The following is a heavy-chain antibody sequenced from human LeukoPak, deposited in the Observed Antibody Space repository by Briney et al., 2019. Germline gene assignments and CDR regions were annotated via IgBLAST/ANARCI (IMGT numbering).Heavy chain of an antibody. CDR1: GASITSYH. CDR2: IYISGST. Sequence: PSETLSLTCTVSGASITSYHWSWIRQSAGKGLEWIGRIYISGSTNYNPSLKSRVTMSIDTSKNQFSLTLSFVTAADTAVYYCARQHDSYYYYYIDVWGSGTTVTVSS. J-gene: IGHJ6*03. CDR3: ARQHDSYYYYYIDV. V-gene: IGHV4-4*07.